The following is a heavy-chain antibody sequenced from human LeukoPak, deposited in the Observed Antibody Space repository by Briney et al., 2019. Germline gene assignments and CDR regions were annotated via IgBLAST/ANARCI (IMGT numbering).Heavy chain of an antibody. J-gene: IGHJ5*02. CDR3: ARRITMVRGVILYNWFDP. Sequence: SETLSLTCTVSGGSISSYYWSWIRQPAGKGLEWIGRIYISGSGSTNYNPSLKSRVTISVDTSKNQFSLKLSSVTAADTAVYYCARRITMVRGVILYNWFDPWGQGTLVTVSS. V-gene: IGHV4-4*07. CDR1: GGSISSYY. D-gene: IGHD3-10*01. CDR2: IYISGSGST.